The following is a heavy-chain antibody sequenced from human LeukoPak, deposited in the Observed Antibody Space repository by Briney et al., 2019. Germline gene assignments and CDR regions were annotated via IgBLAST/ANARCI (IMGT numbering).Heavy chain of an antibody. CDR3: ASDQRYAFDY. V-gene: IGHV3-48*02. J-gene: IGHJ4*02. CDR1: GFSFTDYP. D-gene: IGHD3-9*01. CDR2: IRTSAEGANYA. Sequence: GGSLRLSCATSGFSFTDYPMNSVRQAPGKGLEWVSNIRTSAEGANYAYYADSVKGRVTISRDDAKNTLYLHMNSLRDDDTAVYYCASDQRYAFDYWGQGILVTVSS.